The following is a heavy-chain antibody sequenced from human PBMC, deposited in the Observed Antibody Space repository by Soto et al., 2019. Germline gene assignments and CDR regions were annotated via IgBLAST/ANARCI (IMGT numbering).Heavy chain of an antibody. CDR3: ARSLRFLEWSTKNWFDP. J-gene: IGHJ5*02. V-gene: IGHV4-30-2*01. Sequence: SETLSLTCAVSGGSISSGGYSWSWIRQPPGKGLEWIGYIYHSGSTYYNPSLKSRVTISVDRSKNQFSLKLSSVTAADTAVYYCARSLRFLEWSTKNWFDPSGQVSLVTFSS. CDR2: IYHSGST. D-gene: IGHD3-3*01. CDR1: GGSISSGGYS.